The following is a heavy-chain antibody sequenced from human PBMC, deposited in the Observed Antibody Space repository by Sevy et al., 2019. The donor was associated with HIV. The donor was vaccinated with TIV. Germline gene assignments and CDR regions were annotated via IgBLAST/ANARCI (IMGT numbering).Heavy chain of an antibody. Sequence: GGSLRLSCTASGFTFGDYAVSWFRQAPGKGLEWVGFIRSKAYGGTTEYAASGKGRFTISRDDSKSIASLQMNSLKTEDTAVYFCARDAGGNGGSYFYYFDYWGQGSLVTVSS. V-gene: IGHV3-49*03. CDR3: ARDAGGNGGSYFYYFDY. J-gene: IGHJ4*02. CDR1: GFTFGDYA. D-gene: IGHD1-26*01. CDR2: IRSKAYGGTT.